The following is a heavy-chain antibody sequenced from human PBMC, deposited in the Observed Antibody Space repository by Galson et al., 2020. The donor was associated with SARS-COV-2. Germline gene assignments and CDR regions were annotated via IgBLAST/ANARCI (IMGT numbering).Heavy chain of an antibody. D-gene: IGHD6-13*01. CDR3: ARGPEAAAPVDY. V-gene: IGHV1-69*13. Sequence: SVKVSCKASGGTFSSYAFSWVRQAPGQGLEWMGGIIPIFATAHYAQNFQGRVTITADESTSTAYMERTSLRSEDTAVYYCARGPEAAAPVDYWGQGTLVTVSS. CDR1: GGTFSSYA. CDR2: IIPIFATA. J-gene: IGHJ4*02.